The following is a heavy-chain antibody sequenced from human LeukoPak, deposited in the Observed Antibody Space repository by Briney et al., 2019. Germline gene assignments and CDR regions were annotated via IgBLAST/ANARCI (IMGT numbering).Heavy chain of an antibody. CDR2: ISGGGSST. V-gene: IGHV3-23*01. CDR1: GFTFSSYA. Sequence: GGSLRLSCAPSGFTFSSYAMSWVRQAPGKGLEWVSGISGGGSSTYYADSVKGRFTIARDNSKNTLYLQMNSLRAEDTAVYYCAKVAYYYDSSSDHYYNYGMDVWGQGTTVTVSS. D-gene: IGHD3-22*01. J-gene: IGHJ6*02. CDR3: AKVAYYYDSSSDHYYNYGMDV.